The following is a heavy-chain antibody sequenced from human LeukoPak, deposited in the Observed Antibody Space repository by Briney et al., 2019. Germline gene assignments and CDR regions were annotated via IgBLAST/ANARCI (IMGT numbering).Heavy chain of an antibody. V-gene: IGHV1-2*04. CDR3: ARETISDTSESYLNAFAI. J-gene: IGHJ3*02. CDR1: GYTFTGYY. D-gene: IGHD1-26*01. Sequence: PGGSVKLSCTASGYTFTGYYMHWVRQAPGQGLEWVASINRSSGGTNYAHKFQGWFTMTRDTSISTAYMELSRLRSDDTAVYYCARETISDTSESYLNAFAIWGQGTMVTVSS. CDR2: INRSSGGT.